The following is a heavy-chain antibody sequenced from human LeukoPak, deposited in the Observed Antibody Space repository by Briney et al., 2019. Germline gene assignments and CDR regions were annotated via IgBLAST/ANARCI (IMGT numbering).Heavy chain of an antibody. Sequence: PSETLSLTCTVSGGSISSGDYYWSWIRQPPGKGLEWIGYIYYSGSTYYNPSLKSRVTISVDTSKNQFSLKLSSVTAADTAVYYCARWGDQGWFDPWGQGTLVTVSS. CDR3: ARWGDQGWFDP. D-gene: IGHD2-21*02. J-gene: IGHJ5*02. CDR1: GGSISSGDYY. V-gene: IGHV4-30-4*01. CDR2: IYYSGST.